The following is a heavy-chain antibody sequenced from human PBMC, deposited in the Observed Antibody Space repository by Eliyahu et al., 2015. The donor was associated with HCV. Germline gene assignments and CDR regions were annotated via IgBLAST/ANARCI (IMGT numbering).Heavy chain of an antibody. CDR1: GGSISGGSHY. CDR2: IYTSGNT. V-gene: IGHV4-61*02. J-gene: IGHJ6*02. CDR3: ARSVVVVPDGIRGLEV. Sequence: QVQLQESGPGLVKPSQTLSLTCPVPGGSISGGSHYWSWLRQPAGKGLEWIGRIYTSGNTNYKSSLKSRVTISLDTSRNQLSLKLSSVTAADTGVYYCARSVVVVPDGIRGLEVWGQGTTVTVSS. D-gene: IGHD2-2*02.